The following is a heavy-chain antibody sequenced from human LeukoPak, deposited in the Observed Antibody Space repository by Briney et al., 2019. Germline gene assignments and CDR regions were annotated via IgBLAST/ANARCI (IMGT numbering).Heavy chain of an antibody. V-gene: IGHV1-18*04. Sequence: ASVKVSCKASGTFTGYYMHWVRQAPGQGLEWMGWISAYNGNTNYAQKLQGRVTVTTDTSTSTAHMELRSLRSDDTAVYYCARASQRVLDAFDIWGQGTMVTVSS. CDR1: GTFTGYY. J-gene: IGHJ3*02. CDR2: ISAYNGNT. CDR3: ARASQRVLDAFDI.